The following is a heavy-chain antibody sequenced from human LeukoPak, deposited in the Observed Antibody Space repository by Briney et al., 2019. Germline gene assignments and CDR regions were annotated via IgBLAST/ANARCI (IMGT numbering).Heavy chain of an antibody. CDR1: GFTFDDYA. CDR3: AKSVSSGSPFDY. CDR2: TSWNSGSI. J-gene: IGHJ4*02. V-gene: IGHV3-9*01. Sequence: PGGSLRLSCAASGFTFDDYAMHWVRQAPGKGLEWVSGTSWNSGSIGYADSVKGRFTISRDNAKNSLYLQMNSLRAEDTALYYCAKSVSSGSPFDYWGQGTLVTVSS. D-gene: IGHD6-19*01.